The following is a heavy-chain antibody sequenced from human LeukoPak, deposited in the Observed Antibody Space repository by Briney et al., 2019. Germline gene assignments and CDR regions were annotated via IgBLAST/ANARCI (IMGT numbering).Heavy chain of an antibody. Sequence: GGSLRLSCAASGHTFSIYGMHCVRQAPGKGLEWVALIWYDGTNKYYGDSVKGRFTISRDNSKNTLYLQMNSRSAEDTALYYCATGGVGVLSVANFDIWGQGTMVAVSS. J-gene: IGHJ3*02. D-gene: IGHD3-10*01. CDR2: IWYDGTNK. V-gene: IGHV3-33*08. CDR1: GHTFSIYG. CDR3: ATGGVGVLSVANFDI.